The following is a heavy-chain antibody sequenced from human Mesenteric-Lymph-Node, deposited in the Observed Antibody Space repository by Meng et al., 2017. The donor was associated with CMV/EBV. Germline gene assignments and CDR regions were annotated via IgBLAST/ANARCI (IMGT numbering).Heavy chain of an antibody. CDR1: GYSISSGYY. V-gene: IGHV4-38-2*02. CDR2: IYHSGST. CDR3: ARALSGYSGYGFGWFDY. J-gene: IGHJ4*02. D-gene: IGHD5-12*01. Sequence: SETLSLTCTVSGYSISSGYYWGWIRQSPGKGLDWIGTIYHSGSTYYNPSLKRRVTISVDTSKNQFSLRLSSVTAADTAVYYCARALSGYSGYGFGWFDYWGQGTLVTVSS.